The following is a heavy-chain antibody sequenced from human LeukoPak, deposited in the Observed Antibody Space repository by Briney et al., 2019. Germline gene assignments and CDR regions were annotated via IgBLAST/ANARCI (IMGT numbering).Heavy chain of an antibody. J-gene: IGHJ4*02. CDR1: GFTFSSYG. D-gene: IGHD6-13*01. Sequence: QAGRSLRLSCAASGFTFSSYGMHWVRQAPGKGLEWVAVISYDGSNKYYADSVKGRFTISRDNSKNTLYLQMNSLRAEDTAVYYCAKPDSSSWALYYFDYWGQGTLVTVSS. V-gene: IGHV3-30*18. CDR2: ISYDGSNK. CDR3: AKPDSSSWALYYFDY.